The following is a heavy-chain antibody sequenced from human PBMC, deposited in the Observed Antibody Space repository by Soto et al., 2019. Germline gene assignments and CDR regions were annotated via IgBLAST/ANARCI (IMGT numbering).Heavy chain of an antibody. J-gene: IGHJ4*02. Sequence: SETLSLTCTVSGGSISSYYWSWIRQPPGKGLEWIGYIYYSGSTNYNPSLKSRVTISVDTSKNQFSLKLSSVTAADTAVYYCARSGVVGAGIDYWGQGTLVTVSS. CDR2: IYYSGST. CDR1: GGSISSYY. D-gene: IGHD1-26*01. V-gene: IGHV4-59*01. CDR3: ARSGVVGAGIDY.